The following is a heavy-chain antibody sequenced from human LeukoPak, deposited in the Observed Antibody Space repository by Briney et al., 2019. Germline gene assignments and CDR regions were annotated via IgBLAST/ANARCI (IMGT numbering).Heavy chain of an antibody. Sequence: PGGSLRLSCSASGFTFSSYATHWVRQAPGKGLEYVSAISSNGGSTYYADSVKGRFTISRDNSKNTLYLQMSSLRAEDTAVYYCVKDLYLGDGDYGYFDYWGQGTLVTVSS. CDR2: ISSNGGST. D-gene: IGHD4-17*01. J-gene: IGHJ4*02. CDR3: VKDLYLGDGDYGYFDY. CDR1: GFTFSSYA. V-gene: IGHV3-64D*06.